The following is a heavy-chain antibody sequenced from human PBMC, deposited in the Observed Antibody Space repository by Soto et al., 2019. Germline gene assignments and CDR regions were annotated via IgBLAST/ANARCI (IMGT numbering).Heavy chain of an antibody. CDR1: GFTFSSYA. V-gene: IGHV3-23*01. D-gene: IGHD6-19*01. J-gene: IGHJ4*02. Sequence: PGGSLRLSCAASGFTFSSYAMSWVRQAPGKGLEWVSAISGSGGSTYYAGSVKGRFTISRDNSKNTLYLQMNSLRAEDTAVYYCAKDQYSSVGYFDYWGQGTLVTVSS. CDR2: ISGSGGST. CDR3: AKDQYSSVGYFDY.